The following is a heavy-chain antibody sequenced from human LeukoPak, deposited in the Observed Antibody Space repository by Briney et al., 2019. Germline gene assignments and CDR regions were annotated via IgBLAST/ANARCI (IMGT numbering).Heavy chain of an antibody. J-gene: IGHJ4*02. CDR3: ARVEAYCGADCYSDY. D-gene: IGHD2-21*02. CDR2: INPNGGGT. V-gene: IGHV1-2*02. CDR1: GYTFTGYY. Sequence: ASVRVSCKASGYTFTGYYMYWVRQAPGQGLEWMGWINPNGGGTNYAQKFQGRVTLTRDTSISTAYMELSRLRYDGTAVYYCARVEAYCGADCYSDYWGQGTLVTVSS.